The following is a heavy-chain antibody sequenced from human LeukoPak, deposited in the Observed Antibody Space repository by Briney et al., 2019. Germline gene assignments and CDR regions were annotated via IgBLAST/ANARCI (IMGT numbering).Heavy chain of an antibody. CDR3: AKDRTLDYDILTGPFDY. V-gene: IGHV3-23*01. Sequence: ETLSLTCAVSGYSISSGYYWGWIRQPPGKGLEWVSAISGSGGSTYYADSVKGRFTISRDNSKNTLYLQMNSLRAEDTAVYYCAKDRTLDYDILTGPFDYWGQGTLVTVSS. CDR1: GYSISSGYY. CDR2: ISGSGGST. D-gene: IGHD3-9*01. J-gene: IGHJ4*02.